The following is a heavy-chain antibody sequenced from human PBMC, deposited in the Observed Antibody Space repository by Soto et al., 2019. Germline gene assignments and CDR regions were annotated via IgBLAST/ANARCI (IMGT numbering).Heavy chain of an antibody. Sequence: GASVKVSCKASGGTFSSYTISWVRQAPGQGLEWMGRIIPILGMANYAQKFQGRVTITADKSTSTAYMELSSLRSEDTAVYYCARGGYNWNYEGWFDPWGQGTLVTVSS. CDR2: IIPILGMA. J-gene: IGHJ5*02. D-gene: IGHD1-7*01. CDR3: ARGGYNWNYEGWFDP. V-gene: IGHV1-69*02. CDR1: GGTFSSYT.